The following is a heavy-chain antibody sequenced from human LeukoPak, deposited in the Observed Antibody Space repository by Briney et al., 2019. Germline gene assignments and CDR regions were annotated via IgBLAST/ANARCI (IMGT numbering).Heavy chain of an antibody. CDR1: GYTFTDYY. D-gene: IGHD2-2*01. Sequence: ASVKVSCKASGYTFTDYYMHWVRHAPGQGFEWMGWINPNDGDTNYAQKFQGRVTMTRETSISTAHMEVSRLRSDDTAVYYCARANFLYCSSTTCLFDYWGQGTLVTVSS. J-gene: IGHJ4*02. CDR3: ARANFLYCSSTTCLFDY. V-gene: IGHV1-2*02. CDR2: INPNDGDT.